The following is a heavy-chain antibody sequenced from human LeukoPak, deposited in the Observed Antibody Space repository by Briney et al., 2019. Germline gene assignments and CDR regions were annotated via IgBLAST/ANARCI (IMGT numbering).Heavy chain of an antibody. J-gene: IGHJ4*02. CDR2: LGISGDYA. D-gene: IGHD3-9*01. V-gene: IGHV3-23*01. Sequence: GGSLRLSCAASGFTFSSYEMNWVRQAPGKGLQWVCSLGISGDYAWYAGSVKGRFTISRDSSKNTLYLQMNRLGAEDTAVYYCARGGGGNSDFLTTYTGASLSFDYWGQGALVTVSS. CDR3: ARGGGGNSDFLTTYTGASLSFDY. CDR1: GFTFSSYE.